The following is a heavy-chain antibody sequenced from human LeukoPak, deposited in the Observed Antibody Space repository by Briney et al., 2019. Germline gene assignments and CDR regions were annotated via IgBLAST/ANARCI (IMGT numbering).Heavy chain of an antibody. J-gene: IGHJ4*02. CDR1: GFTFSSYA. V-gene: IGHV3-23*01. CDR3: AKLGGYSYGNTDY. CDR2: INDNGAGT. Sequence: GGSLRLSCAASGFTFSSYAMSWVRQAPGKGLKWVSTINDNGAGTYYADSVKGRFTISRDNSYNTVSLQMNSLRAEDTAVYYCAKLGGYSYGNTDYWGQGTLVTVSS. D-gene: IGHD5-18*01.